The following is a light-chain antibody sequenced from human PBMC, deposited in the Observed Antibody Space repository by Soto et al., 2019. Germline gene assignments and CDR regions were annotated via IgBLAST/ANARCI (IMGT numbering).Light chain of an antibody. CDR3: SSYTISSTYNYV. J-gene: IGLJ1*01. CDR1: SSDVGGYNY. V-gene: IGLV2-14*01. CDR2: DVS. Sequence: QSALTQPASVSGSPGQSITISCTGTSSDVGGYNYVSWYQQHPGKAPKLMIYDVSNRPSGVSNRFSGSKSGNTASLTISGLQAEDEADHYCSSYTISSTYNYVFGTGTKVTVL.